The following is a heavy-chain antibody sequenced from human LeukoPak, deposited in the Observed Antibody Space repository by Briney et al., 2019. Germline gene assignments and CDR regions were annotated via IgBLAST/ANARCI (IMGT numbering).Heavy chain of an antibody. Sequence: SQTLSLTCTVSGGSISSGANYWSWIRQHPGKGLEWIGYIYYRGSTYYSPSLKSRVTISLDTSKNQFSLKLSSVTAADTAVYYCAAEGQSRYYYGSGSPGFDYWGQGTLVTVSS. CDR2: IYYRGST. V-gene: IGHV4-31*03. D-gene: IGHD3-10*01. J-gene: IGHJ4*02. CDR3: AAEGQSRYYYGSGSPGFDY. CDR1: GGSISSGANY.